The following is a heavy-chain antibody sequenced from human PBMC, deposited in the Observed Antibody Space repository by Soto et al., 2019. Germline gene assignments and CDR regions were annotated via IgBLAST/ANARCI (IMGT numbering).Heavy chain of an antibody. CDR1: GYSFTSYW. Sequence: GESLKISCKGSGYSFTSYWIGWVRQMPGKGLEWMGIIYPDDSDTRYSPSFQGQVTISADKSISTAYLQWSSLKASDTAMYYCARFYCFSTTCHYGMDVWGQGTTVTVSS. CDR3: ARFYCFSTTCHYGMDV. J-gene: IGHJ6*02. D-gene: IGHD2-2*01. V-gene: IGHV5-51*01. CDR2: IYPDDSDT.